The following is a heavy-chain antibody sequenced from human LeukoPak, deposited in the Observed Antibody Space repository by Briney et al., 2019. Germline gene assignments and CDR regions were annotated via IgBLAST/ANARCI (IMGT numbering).Heavy chain of an antibody. V-gene: IGHV7-4-1*02. D-gene: IGHD2-2*01. J-gene: IGHJ6*03. Sequence: ASVKVSCKASGYTFTSYAMNWVRQAPGQGLEWMGWINTNTGNPTYAQGFTGRFVFSLDASVSTAYLQISSLKADHTAVYYCARGRQGYAFRYYYHMDVWGKGPTVPVSS. CDR1: GYTFTSYA. CDR2: INTNTGNP. CDR3: ARGRQGYAFRYYYHMDV.